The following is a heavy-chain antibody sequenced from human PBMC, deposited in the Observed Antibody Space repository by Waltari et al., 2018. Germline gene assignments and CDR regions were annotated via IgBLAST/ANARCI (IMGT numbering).Heavy chain of an antibody. J-gene: IGHJ6*02. CDR2: ISAYNGNT. V-gene: IGHV1-18*01. D-gene: IGHD2-21*02. Sequence: QVQLVQSGAEVKRPGASIKVSCKALGYTLTNYGITWVRQAPGQGLEWMGWISAYNGNTNYAQKLQGRVTMTTDTSTSTAYMELRSLRSDDTAIYYCAREVVTTIQTMDVWGQGTTVTVSS. CDR3: AREVVTTIQTMDV. CDR1: GYTLTNYG.